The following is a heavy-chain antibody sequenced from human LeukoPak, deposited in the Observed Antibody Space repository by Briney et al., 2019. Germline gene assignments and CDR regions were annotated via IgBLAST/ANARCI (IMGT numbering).Heavy chain of an antibody. Sequence: SETLSLTCAAYGGSFSGYYWSWIRQPPGKGLEWIGEINHSGSTNYNPSLKSRVTISVDTSKNQFSLKLSSVTAADTAVYYCARLPSRYGSGSYGYWGQGTLVTVSS. CDR2: INHSGST. CDR3: ARLPSRYGSGSYGY. J-gene: IGHJ4*02. D-gene: IGHD3-10*01. V-gene: IGHV4-34*01. CDR1: GGSFSGYY.